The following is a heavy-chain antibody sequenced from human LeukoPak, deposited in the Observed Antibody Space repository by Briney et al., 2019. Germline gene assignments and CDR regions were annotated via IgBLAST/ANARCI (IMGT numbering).Heavy chain of an antibody. CDR1: GASVSSYY. CDR2: IDNSGST. V-gene: IGHV4-59*02. CDR3: ARDRWFGEYYYMDV. J-gene: IGHJ6*03. D-gene: IGHD3-10*01. Sequence: PSETLSLTCTVSGASVSSYYWSWFRQPPGKGLEWIGYIDNSGSTNYNPSLRSRVTISVDKSKNQFSLKLSSVTAADTAVYYCARDRWFGEYYYMDVWGKGTTVTVSS.